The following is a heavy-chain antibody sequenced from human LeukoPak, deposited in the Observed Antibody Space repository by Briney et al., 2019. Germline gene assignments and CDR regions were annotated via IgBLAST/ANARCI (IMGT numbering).Heavy chain of an antibody. CDR2: VFYSGST. J-gene: IGHJ6*03. V-gene: IGHV4-61*05. D-gene: IGHD2-2*01. Sequence: NPSETLSLTCTVSGGSISSSSYYWGWIRQPPGKGLEWIGYVFYSGSTNYNPSLKSRVTISVDTSKNQFSLKLSSVTAADTAIYYCAKVGPFSDPWYYYMDVWGKGTTVTVSS. CDR1: GGSISSSSYY. CDR3: AKVGPFSDPWYYYMDV.